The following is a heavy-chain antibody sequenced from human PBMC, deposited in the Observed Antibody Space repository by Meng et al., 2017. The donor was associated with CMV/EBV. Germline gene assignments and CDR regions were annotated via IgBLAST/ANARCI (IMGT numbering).Heavy chain of an antibody. V-gene: IGHV4-30-4*08. D-gene: IGHD3-3*01. J-gene: IGHJ6*02. CDR1: GGAISSGDYY. CDR3: ARGVYYDFWSGYYYYYGMDV. Sequence: SETLSLTCTVSGGAISSGDYYWSWIRQPPGKGLEWIGYIYYSGSTYYNPSLKSRVTISVDTSKNQFSRKLSSVTAADTAVYYCARGVYYDFWSGYYYYYGMDVWGQGTTVTVSS. CDR2: IYYSGST.